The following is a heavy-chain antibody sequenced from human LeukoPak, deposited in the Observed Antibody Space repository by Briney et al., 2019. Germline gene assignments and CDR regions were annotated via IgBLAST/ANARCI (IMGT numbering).Heavy chain of an antibody. Sequence: GGSLRLSCAASGFSLSAYEMNWIRQAPGKGLEWVAVISYDGSNKYYADSVKGRFTISRDNSKNTLYLQMNSLRAEDTAVYYCAKRSYGSGSYYNPLWGQGTLVTVSS. D-gene: IGHD3-10*01. CDR3: AKRSYGSGSYYNPL. CDR2: ISYDGSNK. CDR1: GFSLSAYE. V-gene: IGHV3-30*18. J-gene: IGHJ4*02.